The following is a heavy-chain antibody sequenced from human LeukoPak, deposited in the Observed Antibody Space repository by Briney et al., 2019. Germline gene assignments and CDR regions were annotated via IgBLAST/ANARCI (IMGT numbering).Heavy chain of an antibody. D-gene: IGHD3-16*02. CDR2: ISGSGGST. CDR1: GFTVSSNY. J-gene: IGHJ4*02. Sequence: PGGSLRLSCAASGFTVSSNYMSWVRQAPGKGLEWVSAISGSGGSTYYADSVKGRFTISRDNSKNTLYLQMNSLRAEDTAVYYCAKDYDYVWGSYHDYWGQGTLVTVSS. CDR3: AKDYDYVWGSYHDY. V-gene: IGHV3-23*01.